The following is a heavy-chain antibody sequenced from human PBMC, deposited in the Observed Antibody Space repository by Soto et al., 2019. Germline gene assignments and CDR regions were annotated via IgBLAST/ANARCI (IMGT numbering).Heavy chain of an antibody. CDR1: GGSISSGGYS. CDR3: ARNIVVVPAAMPGWFDP. J-gene: IGHJ5*02. D-gene: IGHD2-2*01. Sequence: SETLSLTCAVSGGSISSGGYSWSWIRQPPGKGLEWIGYIYHSGSTYYNPSLKSRVTISVDRSKNQFSLKLSSVTAADTAVYYCARNIVVVPAAMPGWFDPWGQGTLVTVSS. CDR2: IYHSGST. V-gene: IGHV4-30-2*01.